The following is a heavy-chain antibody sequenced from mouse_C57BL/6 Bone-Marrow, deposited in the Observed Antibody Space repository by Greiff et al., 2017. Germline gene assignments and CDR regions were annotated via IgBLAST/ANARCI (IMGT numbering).Heavy chain of an antibody. Sequence: QVQLQQPGAELVMPGASVKLSCKASGYTFTSFWMHWVKQRPGQGLEWIGEIDPSDSYTNYNPKFKGESTLTVDKSSSTAYMQLSSLTSEGSAVYYCASGHDGYGGFADWGQGTLVTVSA. CDR2: IDPSDSYT. J-gene: IGHJ3*01. CDR3: ASGHDGYGGFAD. D-gene: IGHD2-3*01. V-gene: IGHV1-69*01. CDR1: GYTFTSFW.